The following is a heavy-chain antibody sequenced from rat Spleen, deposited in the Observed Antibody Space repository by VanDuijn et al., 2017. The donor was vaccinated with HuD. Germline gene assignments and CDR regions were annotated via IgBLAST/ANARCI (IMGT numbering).Heavy chain of an antibody. J-gene: IGHJ3*01. V-gene: IGHV5-29*01. Sequence: EVQLVESDGGLVQPGRSLKLSCAASGFTFSDCYMAWVRQAPTKGLEWVSTISHDGSSTYYRGSVKGRVTISRDNARSTLYLQMDSLRFEDTDTYYCTRLYYSNWFAYWGQGTLVAVSS. CDR2: ISHDGSST. D-gene: IGHD1-1*01. CDR1: GFTFSDCY. CDR3: TRLYYSNWFAY.